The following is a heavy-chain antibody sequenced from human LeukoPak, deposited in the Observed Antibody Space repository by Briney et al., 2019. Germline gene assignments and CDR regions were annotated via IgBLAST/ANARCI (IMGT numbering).Heavy chain of an antibody. Sequence: PSETLSLTCTVSGGSISSYYWSWIRQPPGKGLEWIGYIYYSGSTNYNPSLKSRVTISVDTSKNQFSLKLSSVTAADTAVYYCAREPRLAYCGGDCYQHFDIWGQGTMVTVSS. CDR2: IYYSGST. J-gene: IGHJ3*02. CDR1: GGSISSYY. V-gene: IGHV4-59*12. D-gene: IGHD2-21*02. CDR3: AREPRLAYCGGDCYQHFDI.